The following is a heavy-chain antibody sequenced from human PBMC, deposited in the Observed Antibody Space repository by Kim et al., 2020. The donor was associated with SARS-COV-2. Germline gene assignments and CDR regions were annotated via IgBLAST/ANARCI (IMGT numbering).Heavy chain of an antibody. V-gene: IGHV4-30-2*05. J-gene: IGHJ4*02. CDR3: ASCSSVDTAMVYYFDY. Sequence: SLKSRVTISVDTSKNQFSLKLSSVTAADTAVYYCASCSSVDTAMVYYFDYWGQGTLVTVSS. D-gene: IGHD5-18*01.